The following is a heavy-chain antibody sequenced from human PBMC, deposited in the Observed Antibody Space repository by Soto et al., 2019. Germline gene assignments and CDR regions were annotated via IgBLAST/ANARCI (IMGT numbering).Heavy chain of an antibody. CDR3: ARDNERLSRYSSSPPDY. V-gene: IGHV1-46*01. J-gene: IGHJ4*02. D-gene: IGHD6-6*01. Sequence: GASVKVSCKASGYTFTSYYMHWVRQAPGQGLGWMGIINPSGGSTSYAQKFQGRVTMTRDTSTSTVYMELSSLRSEDTAVYYCARDNERLSRYSSSPPDYWGQGTLVTVSS. CDR1: GYTFTSYY. CDR2: INPSGGST.